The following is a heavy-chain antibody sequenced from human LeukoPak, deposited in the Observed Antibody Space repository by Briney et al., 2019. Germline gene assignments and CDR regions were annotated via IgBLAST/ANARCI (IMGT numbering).Heavy chain of an antibody. V-gene: IGHV4-39*07. Sequence: PSETLSLTCTVSGGSISSSSYYWGWIRQPPGKGLEWIGSIYYSGSTYYNPSLKSRVTISVDTSKNQFSLKLSSVTAADTAVYYCAVSSGWTRSEFDYWGQGTLVTVSS. J-gene: IGHJ4*02. CDR1: GGSISSSSYY. CDR3: AVSSGWTRSEFDY. D-gene: IGHD6-19*01. CDR2: IYYSGST.